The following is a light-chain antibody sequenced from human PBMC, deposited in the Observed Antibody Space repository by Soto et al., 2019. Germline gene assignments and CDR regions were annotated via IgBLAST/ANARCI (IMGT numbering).Light chain of an antibody. CDR3: QQYSTYPWT. CDR2: DAS. CDR1: QSISSW. Sequence: DIQMTQSPSTLSASVGDRVTITCRASQSISSWLAWYQQKPGKAPKVLIFDASSLESGVPSRFSGSGSATEFTLTISSLQPDDFATDYCQQYSTYPWTFGQGTMVGIK. J-gene: IGKJ1*01. V-gene: IGKV1-5*01.